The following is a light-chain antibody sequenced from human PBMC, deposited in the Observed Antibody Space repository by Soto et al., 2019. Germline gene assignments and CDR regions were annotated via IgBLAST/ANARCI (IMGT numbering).Light chain of an antibody. V-gene: IGLV1-47*01. Sequence: QSVLTQPPSASGTPGQRVTISCSGSSSNIGSNYVYWYQQLPGTAPKLLIYRNNQRPSGVPDRFSGSKSGTSASLAISGLRSEDEADHYCSAWDDSLSFWVFGGGTKVTVL. J-gene: IGLJ3*02. CDR3: SAWDDSLSFWV. CDR1: SSNIGSNY. CDR2: RNN.